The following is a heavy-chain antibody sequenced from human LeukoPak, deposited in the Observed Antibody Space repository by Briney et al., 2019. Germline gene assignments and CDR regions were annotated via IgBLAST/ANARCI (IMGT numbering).Heavy chain of an antibody. CDR2: ISSSSYI. Sequence: PGGTLRLSCAASGFTFSSYGMTWVRQAPGKGLEWVSSISSSSYIYYADSVKGRFTISRDNAKNSLYLQMNSLRAEDTAVYYCAREYSGSYSDAFDIWGQGTMVTVSS. CDR3: AREYSGSYSDAFDI. V-gene: IGHV3-21*01. D-gene: IGHD1-26*01. CDR1: GFTFSSYG. J-gene: IGHJ3*02.